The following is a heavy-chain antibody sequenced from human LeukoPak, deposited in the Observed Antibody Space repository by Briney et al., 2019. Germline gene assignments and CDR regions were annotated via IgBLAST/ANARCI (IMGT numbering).Heavy chain of an antibody. CDR2: IYYGSVFYSVST. CDR1: DGSISSSSYY. J-gene: IGHJ6*03. V-gene: IGHV4-39*07. Sequence: SETLSLTCTVSDGSISSSSYYWGWIRQPPGKGLEWVGSIYYGSVFYSVSTYYNPSLKSRVTMSGDTSKNQFSLKLSSVTAADTAAYYCARLGYCSGGSCYYYYYMDVWGKGTTVTVSS. D-gene: IGHD2-15*01. CDR3: ARLGYCSGGSCYYYYYMDV.